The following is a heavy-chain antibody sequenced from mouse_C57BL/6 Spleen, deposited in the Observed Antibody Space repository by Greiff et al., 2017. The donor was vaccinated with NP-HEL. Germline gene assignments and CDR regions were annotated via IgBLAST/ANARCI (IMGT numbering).Heavy chain of an antibody. Sequence: QVQLKQPGAELVMPGASVKLSCKASGYTFTSYWMHWVKQRPGQGLEWIGEIDPSDSYTNYNQKFKGKSTLTVDKSSSTAYMQLSSLTSEDSAVYYCARLKYYSNYFDYWGQGTTLTVSS. J-gene: IGHJ2*01. CDR2: IDPSDSYT. CDR1: GYTFTSYW. CDR3: ARLKYYSNYFDY. D-gene: IGHD2-5*01. V-gene: IGHV1-69*01.